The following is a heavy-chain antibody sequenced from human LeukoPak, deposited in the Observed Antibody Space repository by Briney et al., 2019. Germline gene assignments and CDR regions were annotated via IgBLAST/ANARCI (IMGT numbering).Heavy chain of an antibody. V-gene: IGHV3-49*04. CDR3: ARIRSGNDLDY. Sequence: PGRSERLSCTTSGFTFGDSAMTWVRQGPGKGLEWVGFIRSKGYGGTIEYAASVKGRFIISRDDSKSIAYLQMNSLKTEDTAVYYCARIRSGNDLDYWGQGTLVTVSS. J-gene: IGHJ4*02. D-gene: IGHD3-10*01. CDR2: IRSKGYGGTI. CDR1: GFTFGDSA.